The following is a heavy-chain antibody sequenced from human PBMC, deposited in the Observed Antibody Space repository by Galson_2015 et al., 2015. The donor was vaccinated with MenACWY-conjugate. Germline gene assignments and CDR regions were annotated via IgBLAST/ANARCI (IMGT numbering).Heavy chain of an antibody. CDR3: AIGIGQQPSATPDVFEI. CDR2: IWYDGSKK. Sequence: SLRLSCAASGFTFRSYGMHWVCQAPGKGLEWVAVIWYDGSKKYYGDSVKDRFTISRDNSENTLSLQMNNLRAEDTAVYYCAIGIGQQPSATPDVFEIWGQVTMVAVSP. D-gene: IGHD1-14*01. CDR1: GFTFRSYG. J-gene: IGHJ3*02. V-gene: IGHV3-33*03.